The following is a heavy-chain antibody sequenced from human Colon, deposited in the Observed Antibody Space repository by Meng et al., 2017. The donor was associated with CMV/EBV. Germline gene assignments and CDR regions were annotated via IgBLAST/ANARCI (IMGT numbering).Heavy chain of an antibody. J-gene: IGHJ4*02. CDR1: GFRFSDHF. CDR3: VRDVADGTTTGIGY. CDR2: ITPDSTTK. D-gene: IGHD1/OR15-1a*01. V-gene: IGHV3-11*04. Sequence: GESLKISCAASGFRFSDHFMHWIRHTPERGLEWLSYITPDSTTKYHADSVKGRFTVSRDNAKNSLYLQMNSLRAEDTAVYYCVRDVADGTTTGIGYWGQGTLVTVSS.